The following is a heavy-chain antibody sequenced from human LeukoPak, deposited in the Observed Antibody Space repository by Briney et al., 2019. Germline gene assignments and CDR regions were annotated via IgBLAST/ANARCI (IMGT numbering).Heavy chain of an antibody. CDR2: VSWNSGSI. D-gene: IGHD6-13*01. J-gene: IGHJ6*02. CDR3: AKDRYSSWYYGMDV. CDR1: GFTFDDYA. V-gene: IGHV3-9*01. Sequence: GRSLRLSCAASGFTFDDYAMHWVRQAPGKGLEWVSGVSWNSGSIGYADSVKGRFTISRDNAKNSLYLQMNSLRAEDTALYYCAKDRYSSWYYGMDVWGQGTTVTVSS.